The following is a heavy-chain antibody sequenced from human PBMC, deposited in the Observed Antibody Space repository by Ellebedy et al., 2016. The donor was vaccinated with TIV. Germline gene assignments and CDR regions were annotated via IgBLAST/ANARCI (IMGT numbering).Heavy chain of an antibody. CDR2: IKQDGSEK. V-gene: IGHV3-7*03. CDR3: AREDTVVAASWVDY. J-gene: IGHJ4*02. CDR1: GFTFSSYW. D-gene: IGHD2-15*01. Sequence: GASLKISXAASGFTFSSYWMSWVRQAPGKGLEWVANIKQDGSEKYYVDSVKGRFTISRDNAKNSLYLQMNSLRAEDTAVYYCAREDTVVAASWVDYWGQGTLVTVSS.